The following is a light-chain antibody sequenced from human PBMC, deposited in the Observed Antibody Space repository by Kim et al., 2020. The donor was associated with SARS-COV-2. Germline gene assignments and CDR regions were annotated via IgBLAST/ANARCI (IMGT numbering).Light chain of an antibody. J-gene: IGKJ2*01. CDR1: QAISTS. CDR3: LQHDSFPFI. CDR2: PAS. Sequence: DIQMTQSPSAMSASVGDRVTITCRASQAISTSLVWFQQKPGKVPARLLSPASSLQSGVPSRFSASGSGTEFTLTISSLQPEDFATYFCLQHDSFPFIFGQGTKLEI. V-gene: IGKV1-17*03.